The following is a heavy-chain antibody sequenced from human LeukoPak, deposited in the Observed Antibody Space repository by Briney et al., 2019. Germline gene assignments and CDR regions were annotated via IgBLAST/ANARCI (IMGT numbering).Heavy chain of an antibody. D-gene: IGHD1-26*01. Sequence: GGSLRLSCAASGFTFSSYWMSWVRQAPGKGLEWVANIKQDGGEKYYVDSVKGRFTISRDNAKNSLYLQMNSLRAGDTAVYYCARDGASGSYLDDAFDIWGQGTMVTVSS. CDR2: IKQDGGEK. J-gene: IGHJ3*02. CDR3: ARDGASGSYLDDAFDI. CDR1: GFTFSSYW. V-gene: IGHV3-7*01.